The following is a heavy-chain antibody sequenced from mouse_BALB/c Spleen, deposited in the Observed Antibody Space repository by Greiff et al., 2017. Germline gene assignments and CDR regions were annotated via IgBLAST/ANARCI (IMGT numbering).Heavy chain of an antibody. CDR3: ARNYDYPYYAMDY. V-gene: IGHV5-17*02. J-gene: IGHJ4*01. Sequence: DVKLVESGGGLVQPGGSRKLSCAASGFTFSSFGMHWVRQAPEKGLEWVAYISSGSSTIYYADTVKGRFTISRDNPKNTLFLQMTSLRSEDTAMYYCARNYDYPYYAMDYWGQGTSVTVSS. CDR2: ISSGSSTI. D-gene: IGHD2-4*01. CDR1: GFTFSSFG.